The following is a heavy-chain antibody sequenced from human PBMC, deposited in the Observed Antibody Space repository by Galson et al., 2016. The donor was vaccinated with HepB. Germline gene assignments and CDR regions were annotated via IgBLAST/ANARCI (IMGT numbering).Heavy chain of an antibody. D-gene: IGHD2-8*01. J-gene: IGHJ4*02. CDR1: GFTVSNNY. V-gene: IGHV3-53*01. CDR2: IYSGGST. Sequence: SLRLSCAASGFTVSNNYMSWVRQTPGKGLEWVSVIYSGGSTDYTASVKGRFTISRDNSKNTVYLQMNSLRAEDTAGYYCVGGPNGLRLWGPGTLVTVSS. CDR3: VGGPNGLRL.